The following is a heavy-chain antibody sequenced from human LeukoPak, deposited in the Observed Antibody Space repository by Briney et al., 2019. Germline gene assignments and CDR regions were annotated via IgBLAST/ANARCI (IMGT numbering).Heavy chain of an antibody. CDR3: VAMPPFRFDP. J-gene: IGHJ5*02. V-gene: IGHV4-4*02. D-gene: IGHD2-2*01. CDR1: GGSTSRIDW. CDR2: IHRSGTA. Sequence: PSETLSLTCAFSDGTFSGGSTSRIDWWSWVRQPPGKGLEWIAEIHRSGTAHYNPSLKGRVTISVDRSKKEISLMLSSVTAADTGVYYCVAMPPFRFDPWGQGTLVIVSS.